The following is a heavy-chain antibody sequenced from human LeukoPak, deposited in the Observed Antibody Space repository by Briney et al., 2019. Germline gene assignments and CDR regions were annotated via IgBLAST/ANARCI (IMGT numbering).Heavy chain of an antibody. V-gene: IGHV3-30*01. CDR2: ISYDGSNK. Sequence: GGSLRLSCAASGFTFSSYAMHWVRQAPGEGLEWVAVISYDGSNKYYADSVKGRFTISRDNSKNTLYLQMNSLRAEDTAVYYCARADSSSSTVNFDYWGQGTLVTVSS. CDR1: GFTFSSYA. J-gene: IGHJ4*02. D-gene: IGHD6-6*01. CDR3: ARADSSSSTVNFDY.